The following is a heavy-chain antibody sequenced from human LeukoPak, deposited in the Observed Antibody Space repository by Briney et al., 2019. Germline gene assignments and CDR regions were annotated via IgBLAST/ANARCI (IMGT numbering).Heavy chain of an antibody. CDR3: AKHTDGGVIY. D-gene: IGHD2-21*01. CDR1: GFTFSSYS. CDR2: ISSTSSYI. J-gene: IGHJ4*02. V-gene: IGHV3-21*04. Sequence: GGSLRLSCAASGFTFSSYSMNWVRQAPGKGLEWVSSISSTSSYIYYADSVKGRFTISRDNSKNTLFLQMNSLRAEDTAIYYCAKHTDGGVIYWGQGTLVTVSS.